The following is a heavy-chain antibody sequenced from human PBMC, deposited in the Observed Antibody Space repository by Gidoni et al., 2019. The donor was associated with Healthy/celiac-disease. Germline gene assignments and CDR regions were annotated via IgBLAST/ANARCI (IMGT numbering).Heavy chain of an antibody. D-gene: IGHD3-22*01. J-gene: IGHJ1*01. Sequence: QMQLVQSGAEVKKPGSSVKVSCKAAGGPFSSYAISWVRPAPGPELDWMGGIIPIFGTANYAQKFQGRVTITADESTSTAYMELSSLRSEDTAVYYCASEDSSGYDNAEYFQHWGQGTLVTVSS. CDR1: GGPFSSYA. CDR2: IIPIFGTA. V-gene: IGHV1-69*01. CDR3: ASEDSSGYDNAEYFQH.